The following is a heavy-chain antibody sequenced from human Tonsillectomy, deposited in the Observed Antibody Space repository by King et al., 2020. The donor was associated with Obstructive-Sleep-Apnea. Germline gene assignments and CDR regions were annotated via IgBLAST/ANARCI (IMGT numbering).Heavy chain of an antibody. CDR2: RGGEGSEK. V-gene: IGHV3-33*06. Sequence: VKRVESGGGGGEPGRELRLSGAASGFSLSRKAMHGGRQAAGKRQEGGAGRGGEGSEKYSADSVEGRFTSSRDNYKNTLYLQMDSLTVDDTAVYYCAKEGDYAGSRGRRHYYDYWGLGTLVTVSS. D-gene: IGHD3-22*01. J-gene: IGHJ4*02. CDR1: GFSLSRKA. CDR3: AKEGDYAGSRGRRHYYDY.